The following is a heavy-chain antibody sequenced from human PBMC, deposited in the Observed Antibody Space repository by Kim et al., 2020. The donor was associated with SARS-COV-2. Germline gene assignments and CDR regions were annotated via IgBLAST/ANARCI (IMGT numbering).Heavy chain of an antibody. Sequence: GGSLRLSCAASGFTFSSYGMHWVRQAPGKGLEWVAVIWYDGSNKYYADSVKGRFTISRDNSKNTLYLQMNSLRAEDTAVYYCARENKYYYDSSGYYYHYFDYWGQGTLVTVSS. CDR1: GFTFSSYG. CDR3: ARENKYYYDSSGYYYHYFDY. J-gene: IGHJ4*02. CDR2: IWYDGSNK. D-gene: IGHD3-22*01. V-gene: IGHV3-33*01.